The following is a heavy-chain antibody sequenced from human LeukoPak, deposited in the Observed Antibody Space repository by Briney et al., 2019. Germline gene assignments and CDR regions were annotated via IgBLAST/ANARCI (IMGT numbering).Heavy chain of an antibody. CDR3: ARASGYSGSRRWFDP. CDR1: GFTFSNAW. Sequence: KPGGSLRLSCAASGFTFSNAWMTWVRQAPGKGLEWVGRIKSKGSGGTTDYAAPVKGRFTISRDDSKNTLYMQMNSLKNEDTAVYYCARASGYSGSRRWFDPWGQGTLVTVSS. CDR2: IKSKGSGGTT. J-gene: IGHJ5*02. D-gene: IGHD5-12*01. V-gene: IGHV3-15*01.